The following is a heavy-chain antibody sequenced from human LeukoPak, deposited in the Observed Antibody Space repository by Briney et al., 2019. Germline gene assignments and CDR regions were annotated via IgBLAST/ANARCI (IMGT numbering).Heavy chain of an antibody. CDR1: GFTFSSYA. Sequence: PGGSLRLSCAASGFTFSSYAMSWVRQAPGKGLEWVSGISGSGGSTYYADSMKGRFTISRDNSKNTLYLQMNSLRAEDTAVYYCAKDDDYGDSFDDYWGQGTLVTVSS. D-gene: IGHD4-17*01. CDR2: ISGSGGST. CDR3: AKDDDYGDSFDDY. V-gene: IGHV3-23*01. J-gene: IGHJ4*02.